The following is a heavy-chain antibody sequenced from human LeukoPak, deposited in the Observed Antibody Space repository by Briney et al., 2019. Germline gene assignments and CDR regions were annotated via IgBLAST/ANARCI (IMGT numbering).Heavy chain of an antibody. D-gene: IGHD2-15*01. CDR2: ISATNTDI. Sequence: GGSLRLSCAASGFTFSDYHMSWIRQAPGKGLEWVSYISATNTDIHYTDSVKGRFTISRDKAKNSLCLQMNSLSAEDTAVYYCARDRCSGGGCYFYYMDVWGKGTTVAISS. CDR3: ARDRCSGGGCYFYYMDV. V-gene: IGHV3-11*01. CDR1: GFTFSDYH. J-gene: IGHJ6*03.